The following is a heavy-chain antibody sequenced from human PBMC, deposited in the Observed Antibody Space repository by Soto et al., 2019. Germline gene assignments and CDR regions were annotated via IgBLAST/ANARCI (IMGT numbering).Heavy chain of an antibody. J-gene: IGHJ6*02. CDR2: LSGSGGHT. D-gene: IGHD2-15*01. Sequence: EVPLLESGGGLVQPGGSLSLSCAASGFTFSNYAMTWVRQAPGKGLEWVSALSGSGGHTYYADSVKGRITISGANSKKALYVQMNILRAADTAVYCWAKGRSTVVAPTYYFSGVDVWGQGTTVTVSS. CDR3: AKGRSTVVAPTYYFSGVDV. CDR1: GFTFSNYA. V-gene: IGHV3-23*01.